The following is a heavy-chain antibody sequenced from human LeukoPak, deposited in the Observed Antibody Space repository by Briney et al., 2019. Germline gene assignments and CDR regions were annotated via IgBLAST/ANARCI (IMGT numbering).Heavy chain of an antibody. Sequence: ASVKVSCKASGYTFTSYTMHWVRQAPGQRLEWMGWINTGNGNTKSSQGFQDRVTITRDTSASTAYMELSSLRSEDMAVYYCARGARFRSYGSGTYYTSLPFDPWGQGTLVTVYS. D-gene: IGHD3-10*01. CDR1: GYTFTSYT. J-gene: IGHJ5*02. CDR3: ARGARFRSYGSGTYYTSLPFDP. V-gene: IGHV1-3*03. CDR2: INTGNGNT.